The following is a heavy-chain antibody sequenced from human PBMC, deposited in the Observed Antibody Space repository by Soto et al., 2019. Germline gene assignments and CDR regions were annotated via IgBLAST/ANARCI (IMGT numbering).Heavy chain of an antibody. Sequence: GGSLRLSCAASGFTFSNAWMNWVRQAPGKGLEWVGRIKSKTDGGTTDYDAPVKGRFTISRDDSKNTLYLQMNSLKTEDTAVYYCTTVPYCGGDCYLAYFQHWGQGTLVTVSS. CDR2: IKSKTDGGTT. CDR3: TTVPYCGGDCYLAYFQH. CDR1: GFTFSNAW. V-gene: IGHV3-15*07. J-gene: IGHJ1*01. D-gene: IGHD2-21*02.